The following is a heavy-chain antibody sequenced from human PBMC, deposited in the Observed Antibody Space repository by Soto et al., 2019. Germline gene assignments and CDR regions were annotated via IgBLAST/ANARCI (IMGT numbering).Heavy chain of an antibody. CDR1: GFSFSTGGVG. Sequence: QITLKESGPTLVKPTQTLTLTCTFSGFSFSTGGVGVGWIRQPPGKALEWLALIYWDDDKRYSPSLKSRLTLTKTTTTNQVVLKMTTMDPVDTAPHYCAHSTYYYDSSGFWAAPPSFDSWGQGTLVTVSS. CDR2: IYWDDDK. CDR3: AHSTYYYDSSGFWAAPPSFDS. J-gene: IGHJ4*02. V-gene: IGHV2-5*02. D-gene: IGHD3-22*01.